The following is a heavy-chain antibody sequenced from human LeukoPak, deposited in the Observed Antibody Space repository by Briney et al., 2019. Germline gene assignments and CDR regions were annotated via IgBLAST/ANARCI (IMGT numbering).Heavy chain of an antibody. CDR1: GGSISSYY. CDR3: ARGPPYFDY. Sequence: SETLSLTCTVSGGSISSYYWSWIRQPPGKGLEWIGYIYYSGSIKYNPSLKSRVTMSVDTSKNQFSLKLSSVTAADTAVYYCARGPPYFDYWGQGTLVTVSS. CDR2: IYYSGSI. J-gene: IGHJ4*02. V-gene: IGHV4-59*01.